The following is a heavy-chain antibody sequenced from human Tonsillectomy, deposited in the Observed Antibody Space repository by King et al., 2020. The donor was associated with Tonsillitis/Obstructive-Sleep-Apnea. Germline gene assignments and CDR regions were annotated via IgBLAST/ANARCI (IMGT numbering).Heavy chain of an antibody. Sequence: DVQLVESGAEVKKPGESLRISCKGSGYSFTSYWISWVRQMPGKGLEWMGRIDPSDSYTNYSQSFQGHVTISADKSISTAYLQWSSLKASDTAMYYCATPYYYSSGRYNPYYYYGMDVWGQGTTVTVSS. V-gene: IGHV5-10-1*03. J-gene: IGHJ6*02. D-gene: IGHD3-10*01. CDR2: IDPSDSYT. CDR1: GYSFTSYW. CDR3: ATPYYYSSGRYNPYYYYGMDV.